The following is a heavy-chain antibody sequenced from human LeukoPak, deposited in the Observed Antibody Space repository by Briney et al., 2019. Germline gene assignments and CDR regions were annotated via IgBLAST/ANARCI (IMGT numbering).Heavy chain of an antibody. V-gene: IGHV3-30-3*01. Sequence: PGGSLRLSCAASGFTFSSYAMHWVRQAPGKGLEWVAVISYDGSNKYYADSVKGRFTISRDNSKNTLYLQMNSLRAEDTAVYYCARDRVAVAATPDVADYWGQGTLVTVSS. J-gene: IGHJ4*02. CDR3: ARDRVAVAATPDVADY. CDR1: GFTFSSYA. CDR2: ISYDGSNK. D-gene: IGHD6-19*01.